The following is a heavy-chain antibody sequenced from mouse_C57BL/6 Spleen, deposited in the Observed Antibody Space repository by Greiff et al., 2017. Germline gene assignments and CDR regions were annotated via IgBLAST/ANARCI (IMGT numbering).Heavy chain of an antibody. J-gene: IGHJ3*01. D-gene: IGHD2-4*01. Sequence: EVQLQQSVAELVRPGASFKLSCTASGFNIKNTYMHWVKQRPEQGLEWIGRIVPANGNTKYAPKFQGKATITADTSSNTAYLQLGSLTSEDTAIDYGATPLYDYDPSWFAYWGQGTLVTVSA. CDR1: GFNIKNTY. CDR2: IVPANGNT. V-gene: IGHV14-3*01. CDR3: ATPLYDYDPSWFAY.